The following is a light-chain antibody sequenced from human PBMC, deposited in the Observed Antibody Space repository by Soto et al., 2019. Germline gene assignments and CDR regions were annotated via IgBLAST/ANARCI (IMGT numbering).Light chain of an antibody. CDR1: QSISSY. Sequence: DIQMTQSPSTLSASAGDRVTITCRASQSISSYLNWYQQKPGKAPKLLIYAASSLQSGVPSRFSGSGSGTDFTLTISSLQPEDFANYYCQQSYSTPLTFGGGTKVEIK. CDR2: AAS. V-gene: IGKV1-39*01. J-gene: IGKJ4*01. CDR3: QQSYSTPLT.